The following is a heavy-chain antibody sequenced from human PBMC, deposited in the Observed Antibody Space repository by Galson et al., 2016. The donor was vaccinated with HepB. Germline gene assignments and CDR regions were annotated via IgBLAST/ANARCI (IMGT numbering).Heavy chain of an antibody. V-gene: IGHV4-39*01. CDR2: IFYTGTT. CDR1: GDSIRSDSDY. CDR3: ARHGELDSDRGWFDP. J-gene: IGHJ5*02. D-gene: IGHD1-1*01. Sequence: SETLSLTCIVSGDSIRSDSDYWGWVRQSHGKGLEWIGSIFYTGTTYYNPSLKSRLTIFLDTSSNQFSLRLRSVTAADTALYSCARHGELDSDRGWFDPWGQGTLVTVSS.